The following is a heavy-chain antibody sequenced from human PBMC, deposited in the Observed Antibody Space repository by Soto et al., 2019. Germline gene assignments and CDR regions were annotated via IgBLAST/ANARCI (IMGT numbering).Heavy chain of an antibody. D-gene: IGHD2-15*01. J-gene: IGHJ1*01. Sequence: ASVKVSCKVSGYTLTELSMHWVRQAPGKGLEWMGGFDPEDGETIYAQKFQGRVTMTEDTSTDTAYMELSSLRSEDTAVYYCAGTGVVAASAEYFQHWGQGTLVTVSS. CDR3: AGTGVVAASAEYFQH. CDR2: FDPEDGET. V-gene: IGHV1-24*01. CDR1: GYTLTELS.